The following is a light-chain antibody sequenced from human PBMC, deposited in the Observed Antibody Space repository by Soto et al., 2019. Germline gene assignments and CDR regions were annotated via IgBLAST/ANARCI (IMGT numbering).Light chain of an antibody. Sequence: SYELTQPPSVSLAPGQTARITCGGRNIGDKSVQWYQQKPGQAPVLIVFDDSDRPSGIPGRFSGSNSGDTATLTLSRVEAGDEADYYCQLWDTDSEHQVVGGGTKVTVL. CDR2: DDS. J-gene: IGLJ3*02. V-gene: IGLV3-21*02. CDR3: QLWDTDSEHQV. CDR1: NIGDKS.